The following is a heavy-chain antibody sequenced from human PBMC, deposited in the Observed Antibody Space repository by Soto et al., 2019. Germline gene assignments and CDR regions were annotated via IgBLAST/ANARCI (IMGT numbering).Heavy chain of an antibody. CDR2: INHSGST. D-gene: IGHD2-8*02. J-gene: IGHJ4*02. V-gene: IGHV4-34*01. Sequence: SETLSLTCAVYGGSFSGYYWTWIRQPPGTGLEWIGEINHSGSTNYNPSLKSRVTISVDTSKNQFSLKLTSVTAADTAVYYCARDKITGVFDYWGKGTLVTVSS. CDR1: GGSFSGYY. CDR3: ARDKITGVFDY.